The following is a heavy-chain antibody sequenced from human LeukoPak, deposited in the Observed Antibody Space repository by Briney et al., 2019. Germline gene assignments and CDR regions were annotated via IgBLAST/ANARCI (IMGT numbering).Heavy chain of an antibody. CDR2: IYYSGST. Sequence: SETLSLTCTVSGGSISSSSYYWGWIRQPPGKGLEWIGSIYYSGSTYYNPSLKSRVTISVDTSKNQFSLKLSSVTAADTAVYYCARGQIAAAIFHWGQGTLVTVSS. CDR1: GGSISSSSYY. V-gene: IGHV4-39*07. J-gene: IGHJ4*02. CDR3: ARGQIAAAIFH. D-gene: IGHD6-13*01.